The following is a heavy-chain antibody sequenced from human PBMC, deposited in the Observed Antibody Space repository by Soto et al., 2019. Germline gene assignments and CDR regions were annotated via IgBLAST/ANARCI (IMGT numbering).Heavy chain of an antibody. J-gene: IGHJ4*02. V-gene: IGHV3-30*18. CDR3: VKSGSYSYYFDY. CDR1: GFTFSSYD. CDR2: ISYDGSNK. D-gene: IGHD1-26*01. Sequence: GGSLRLSCAASGFTFSSYDMHWVRQAPGKGLEWVAVISYDGSNKYYADSVKGRFTISRYNSKNTLYLQMSSLRAEDTAVYYCVKSGSYSYYFDYWGQGTLVTVSS.